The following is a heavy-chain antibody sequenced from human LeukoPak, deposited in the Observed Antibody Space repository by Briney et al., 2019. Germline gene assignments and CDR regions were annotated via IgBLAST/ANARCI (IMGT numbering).Heavy chain of an antibody. Sequence: SQTLSLTCTVSGGSINGYYWSWIRQPPGKGLEWIGYITYSGSTNHNPSLKSRVTISVDRSKNQFSLKLSSVTAADTAVYYCARGAGWWDYWGQGTLVTVSS. D-gene: IGHD2-15*01. CDR3: ARGAGWWDY. V-gene: IGHV4-59*01. J-gene: IGHJ4*02. CDR1: GGSINGYY. CDR2: ITYSGST.